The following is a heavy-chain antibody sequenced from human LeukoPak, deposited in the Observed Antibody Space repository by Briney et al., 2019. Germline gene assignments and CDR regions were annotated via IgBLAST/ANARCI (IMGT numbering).Heavy chain of an antibody. CDR1: GYTFTDYY. CDR2: INPNSGGS. CDR3: ARGSGYGALLR. Sequence: GASVKVSCKASGYTFTDYYMHWVRQAPGQGLEWMGRINPNSGGSNYAQEFQGRVTMTRDTSISTAYMELNRLRSDDTAVYYCARGSGYGALLRWGQGTLVTVSS. J-gene: IGHJ4*02. V-gene: IGHV1-2*06. D-gene: IGHD4-17*01.